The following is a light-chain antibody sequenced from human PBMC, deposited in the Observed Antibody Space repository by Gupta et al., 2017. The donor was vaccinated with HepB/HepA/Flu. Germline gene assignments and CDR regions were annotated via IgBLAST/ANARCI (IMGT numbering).Light chain of an antibody. CDR2: INN. Sequence: HSLLTHPPSASDIPAHRVTISCSGSSSNIGGNTVNWYQQLPGTAPKLRIYINNQRPSGVPARFSGSKSGTSAYLAISGLQSEDEADYYCSSWDDSLNGMIFGGGTKVTVL. CDR3: SSWDDSLNGMI. CDR1: SSNIGGNT. J-gene: IGLJ2*01. V-gene: IGLV1-44*01.